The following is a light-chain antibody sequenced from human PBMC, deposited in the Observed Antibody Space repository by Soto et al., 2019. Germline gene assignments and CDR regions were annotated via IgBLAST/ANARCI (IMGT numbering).Light chain of an antibody. CDR3: QSYDSSLSGAV. CDR1: SSNIGAGYD. Sequence: QSVLTQPPSVSGAPGQRVTISCTGSSSNIGAGYDVHWYQQLPGTAPKLLIYGNSHRPSGVPDRFSGSKSGTSASLAITGLQAEDEADYCCQSYDSSLSGAVFGGGTQLTVL. J-gene: IGLJ7*01. V-gene: IGLV1-40*01. CDR2: GNS.